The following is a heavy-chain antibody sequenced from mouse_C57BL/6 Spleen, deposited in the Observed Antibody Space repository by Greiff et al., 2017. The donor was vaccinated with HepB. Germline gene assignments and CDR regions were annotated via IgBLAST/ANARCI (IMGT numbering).Heavy chain of an antibody. CDR1: GYTFTSYW. D-gene: IGHD2-4*01. V-gene: IGHV1-69*01. CDR3: ARSNYDYDGNFDY. Sequence: QVQLQQPGAELVMPGASVKLSCKASGYTFTSYWMHWVKQRPGQGLEWIGEIDPSDSYTNYNQKFKGKSTLTVDKSSSTAYMQLSSLTSEDSAVYYCARSNYDYDGNFDYWGQGTTLTVSS. CDR2: IDPSDSYT. J-gene: IGHJ2*01.